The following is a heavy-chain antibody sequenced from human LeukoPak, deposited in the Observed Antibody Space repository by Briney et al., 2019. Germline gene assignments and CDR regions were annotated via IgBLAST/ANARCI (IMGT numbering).Heavy chain of an antibody. Sequence: GGPLRLSCPASGFTFSSYGMHWVRQAPGKGLEWVAFKRYDGGEEYYADSVKGRFTISRDNSKNTVYLQMNSLTTEDTAVYYCAKDRTTNIYYFDHWGQGTLVTVSS. D-gene: IGHD1-26*01. V-gene: IGHV3-30*02. CDR2: KRYDGGEE. CDR3: AKDRTTNIYYFDH. CDR1: GFTFSSYG. J-gene: IGHJ4*02.